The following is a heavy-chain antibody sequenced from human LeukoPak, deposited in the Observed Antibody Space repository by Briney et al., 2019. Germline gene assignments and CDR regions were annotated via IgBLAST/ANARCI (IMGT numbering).Heavy chain of an antibody. V-gene: IGHV3-49*04. J-gene: IGHJ4*02. D-gene: IGHD2-2*01. Sequence: GGSLRLSCTASGFTFGDYAMSWVRQAPGKGLEWVAFIRSKAYGGTTEYAASVKCRFTISRDDSKSIAYLQMNSLKTEDTAVYYCTRDLCSSTSCYAPFDYWGQGTLVTVSS. CDR2: IRSKAYGGTT. CDR3: TRDLCSSTSCYAPFDY. CDR1: GFTFGDYA.